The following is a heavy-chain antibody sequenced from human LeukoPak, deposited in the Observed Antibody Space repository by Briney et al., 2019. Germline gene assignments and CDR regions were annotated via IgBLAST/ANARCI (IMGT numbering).Heavy chain of an antibody. V-gene: IGHV3-21*01. J-gene: IGHJ4*02. Sequence: PGGSLRLSCAASGFTFSSYSMNWVRQAPGKGLEWVSSISSSSSYIYYADSVKGRFTISRDNAKNSLYLQMNSLRAEDTAVYYCARGPSTVTTFPFDYWGQGTLVTVSS. D-gene: IGHD4-17*01. CDR3: ARGPSTVTTFPFDY. CDR2: ISSSSSYI. CDR1: GFTFSSYS.